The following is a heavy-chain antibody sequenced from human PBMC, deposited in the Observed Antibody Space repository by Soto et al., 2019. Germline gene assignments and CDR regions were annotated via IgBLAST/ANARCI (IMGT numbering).Heavy chain of an antibody. CDR2: IYYSGST. D-gene: IGHD3-3*01. CDR1: GGSISSGDYY. V-gene: IGHV4-30-4*01. J-gene: IGHJ6*02. Sequence: QVQLQESGPGLVKPSQTLSLTCTVSGGSISSGDYYWSWIRQPPGKGLEWIGYIYYSGSTYYNPSLKNRVTISVDTSKNQSSLKLSSVTAADTAVYYCARDKRITIFGVVIEGDPTDYYGMDVWGQGTTVTVSS. CDR3: ARDKRITIFGVVIEGDPTDYYGMDV.